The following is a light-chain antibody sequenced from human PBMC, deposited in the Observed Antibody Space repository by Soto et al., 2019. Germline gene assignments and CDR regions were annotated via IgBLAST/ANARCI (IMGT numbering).Light chain of an antibody. Sequence: QSALTQPPSASGSPGQSVTSSCTGTSSDVGGYNYVSWYQLHPGKAPKLMIYEVSKRPSGVPDRFSGSKSGNTASLTVSGLQAEDEADYYCSSYAGSNHYVFGTGTKVTVL. J-gene: IGLJ1*01. V-gene: IGLV2-8*01. CDR2: EVS. CDR3: SSYAGSNHYV. CDR1: SSDVGGYNY.